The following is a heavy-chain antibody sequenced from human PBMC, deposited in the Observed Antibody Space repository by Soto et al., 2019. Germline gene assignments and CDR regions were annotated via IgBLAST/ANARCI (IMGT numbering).Heavy chain of an antibody. Sequence: PGGSLRLSCAASGFTFSSYGMHWVRQAPGKGLEWVAVISYDGSNKYYADSVKGRFTISRDNSKNTLYLQMNSLRAEGTAVYYCAKESRGYSYGWGAFDIWGQGTMVTVSS. J-gene: IGHJ3*02. CDR3: AKESRGYSYGWGAFDI. V-gene: IGHV3-30*18. CDR2: ISYDGSNK. CDR1: GFTFSSYG. D-gene: IGHD5-18*01.